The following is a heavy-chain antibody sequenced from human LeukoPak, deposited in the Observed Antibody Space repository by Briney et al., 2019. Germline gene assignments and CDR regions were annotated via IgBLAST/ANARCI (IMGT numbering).Heavy chain of an antibody. Sequence: RASVKVSCKASGYTFTSYGISWVRQAPGQGLEWMGWISAYNGNTNYAQKLQGRVTMTTDTSTSTAYMELRSLRSDDTAVYYCARDHWGNRYCSSTSCQEEASYYYYYMDVWGKGTTVTISS. D-gene: IGHD2-2*01. J-gene: IGHJ6*03. V-gene: IGHV1-18*01. CDR2: ISAYNGNT. CDR3: ARDHWGNRYCSSTSCQEEASYYYYYMDV. CDR1: GYTFTSYG.